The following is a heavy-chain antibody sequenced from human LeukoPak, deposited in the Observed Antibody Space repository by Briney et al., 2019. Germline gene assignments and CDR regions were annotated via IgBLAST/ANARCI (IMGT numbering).Heavy chain of an antibody. J-gene: IGHJ3*02. D-gene: IGHD5-12*01. CDR2: ISGSGGYT. CDR3: AKNWGATIYYAFDI. CDR1: GFTFSSYA. Sequence: GGSLRLSCAASGFTFSSYAISWVRQAPGKGLEWVSAISGSGGYTYYADSVKGRFTISRDNSKNTLYLQMSSLRAEDTAVYYCAKNWGATIYYAFDIWGQGTMVTVSS. V-gene: IGHV3-23*01.